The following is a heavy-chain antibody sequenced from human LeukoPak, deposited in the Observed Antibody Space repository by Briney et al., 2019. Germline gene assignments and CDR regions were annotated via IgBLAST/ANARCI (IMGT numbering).Heavy chain of an antibody. J-gene: IGHJ4*02. D-gene: IGHD2-21*02. Sequence: ASVKVSCKASGYTFTGYYMHWVRQAPGQGLEWMGIINPSGGSTTYAQKFQGRVTMTRDTSTSTIYMELSSLRSEDTAVYYCARSYCGGDCSSGYSDYWGQGTLVTVSS. CDR2: INPSGGST. V-gene: IGHV1-46*01. CDR3: ARSYCGGDCSSGYSDY. CDR1: GYTFTGYY.